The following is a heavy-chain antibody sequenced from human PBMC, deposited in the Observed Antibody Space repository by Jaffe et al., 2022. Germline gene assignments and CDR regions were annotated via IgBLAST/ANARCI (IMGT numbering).Heavy chain of an antibody. CDR2: VDPEDGHS. J-gene: IGHJ4*02. D-gene: IGHD4-17*01. Sequence: EVQLVQSGAEVKKPGATVKISCKVSGYTFSDYYLHWVRQAPGKGLEWVGLVDPEDGHSKYAEKFQDRVAITADTSTDTAYMDLRSLTSEDTAVYFCTTVGATNSGDAYGFWGQGTLVTVSS. CDR3: TTVGATNSGDAYGF. V-gene: IGHV1-69-2*01. CDR1: GYTFSDYY.